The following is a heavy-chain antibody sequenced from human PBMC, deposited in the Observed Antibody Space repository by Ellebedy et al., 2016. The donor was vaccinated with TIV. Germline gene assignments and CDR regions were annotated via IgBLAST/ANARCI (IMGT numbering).Heavy chain of an antibody. CDR3: ARQAGGLYFDY. V-gene: IGHV2-5*02. Sequence: SGPTLVKPTQTLTLTCTFSGFSLSTSGVGVGWIRQPPGKALECLGIIYWDDHKRYSLSLRSRITITKDTSKNQVVLTMTNIDPLDTATYYCARQAGGLYFDYWGQGTLVTVSS. CDR2: IYWDDHK. D-gene: IGHD2-8*02. CDR1: GFSLSTSGVG. J-gene: IGHJ4*02.